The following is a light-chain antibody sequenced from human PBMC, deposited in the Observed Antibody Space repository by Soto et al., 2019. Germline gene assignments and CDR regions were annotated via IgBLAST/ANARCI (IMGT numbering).Light chain of an antibody. CDR3: QQYGSSPPYT. V-gene: IGKV3-20*01. Sequence: EVVLTQSPGTLSLSPGERATLSCRASENVSNNCLAWYQQKPGQAPRLLIFGSSDRAAGIPDRFSGSGSGTDFTLTISRLEPEDFAVYYCQQYGSSPPYTFGQGTKLEIK. CDR1: ENVSNNC. CDR2: GSS. J-gene: IGKJ2*01.